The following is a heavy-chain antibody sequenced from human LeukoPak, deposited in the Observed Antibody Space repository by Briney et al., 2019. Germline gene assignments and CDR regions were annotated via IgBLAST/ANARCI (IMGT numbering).Heavy chain of an antibody. Sequence: SDTLSLTCGVSGGSITNTNYWTWVRQPPGKGLEWIGEVNLQGSTNYNPSLMGRVAISVDTSENHISLQLTSVTAADTAVYYCAREGGPYRPLDYSGQGTLVTVSS. V-gene: IGHV4-4*02. CDR1: GGSITNTNY. CDR3: AREGGPYRPLDY. CDR2: VNLQGST. J-gene: IGHJ4*02.